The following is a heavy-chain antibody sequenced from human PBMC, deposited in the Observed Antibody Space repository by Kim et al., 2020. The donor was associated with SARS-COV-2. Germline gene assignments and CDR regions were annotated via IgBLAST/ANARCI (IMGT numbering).Heavy chain of an antibody. CDR2: INTNTGNP. CDR3: ARSYCSSTSCSNGNWFDP. CDR1: GYTFTSYA. Sequence: ASVKVSCKASGYTFTSYAMNWVRQAPGQGLEWMGWINTNTGNPTYAQGFTGRFVFSLDTSVSTAYLQISSLKAEDTAVYYCARSYCSSTSCSNGNWFDPWGQGTLVTVSS. J-gene: IGHJ5*02. V-gene: IGHV7-4-1*02. D-gene: IGHD2-2*01.